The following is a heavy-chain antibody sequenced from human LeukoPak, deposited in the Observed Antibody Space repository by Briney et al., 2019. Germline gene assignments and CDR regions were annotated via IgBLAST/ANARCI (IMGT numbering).Heavy chain of an antibody. D-gene: IGHD6-19*01. J-gene: IGHJ6*02. CDR3: ARDPVAPGYYYYGMDV. V-gene: IGHV1-69*04. Sequence: SVKVSCKASGYTFTSYGISWVRQAPGQGLEWMGRIIPILGIANYAQKFQGRVTVTADKSTSTAYMELSSLRSEDTAVYYCARDPVAPGYYYYGMDVWGQGTTVTVSS. CDR1: GYTFTSYG. CDR2: IIPILGIA.